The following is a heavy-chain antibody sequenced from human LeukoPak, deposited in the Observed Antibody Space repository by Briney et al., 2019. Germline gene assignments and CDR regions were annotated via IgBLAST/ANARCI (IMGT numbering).Heavy chain of an antibody. Sequence: SETLSLTCAVSGYSISSGYYWGWIRQPPGKGLGWIGSIYHSGSTYYNPSLKSRVTISVDTSKNQFSLKLSSVTAADTAVYYCARVKITMVRGVQYPDYWGQGTLVTVSS. V-gene: IGHV4-38-2*01. J-gene: IGHJ4*02. CDR2: IYHSGST. D-gene: IGHD3-10*01. CDR3: ARVKITMVRGVQYPDY. CDR1: GYSISSGYY.